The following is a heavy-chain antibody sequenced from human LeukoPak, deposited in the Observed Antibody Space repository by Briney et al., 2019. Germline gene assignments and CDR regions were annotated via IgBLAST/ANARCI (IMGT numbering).Heavy chain of an antibody. CDR1: DFSFSNSY. CDR2: ISSSGNTI. J-gene: IGHJ4*02. D-gene: IGHD2/OR15-2a*01. CDR3: ARDTFQLRRTHWIFDY. V-gene: IGHV3-11*04. Sequence: GGSLRLSCAASDFSFSNSYLSWIRQAPAQGLEWVWYISSSGNTIYYEDPSKGRCTIFWDNATNSLYLQMNSLRAEDTAVYYCARDTFQLRRTHWIFDYWGQGNLVTVSS.